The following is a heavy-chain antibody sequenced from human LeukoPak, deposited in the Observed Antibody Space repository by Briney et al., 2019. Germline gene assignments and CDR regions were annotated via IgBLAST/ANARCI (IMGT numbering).Heavy chain of an antibody. CDR2: ISSSGSTI. D-gene: IGHD6-19*01. V-gene: IGHV3-48*03. CDR1: GFTFSSYE. Sequence: GGSLRLSCAASGFTFSSYEMNWVRQAPGKGLEWGSYISSSGSTIYYADSVKGRFTISRDNAKNSLYLQMNSLRAEDTAVYYCARGIVVAMGYYYYYYMDVWGKGTTVTISS. J-gene: IGHJ6*03. CDR3: ARGIVVAMGYYYYYYMDV.